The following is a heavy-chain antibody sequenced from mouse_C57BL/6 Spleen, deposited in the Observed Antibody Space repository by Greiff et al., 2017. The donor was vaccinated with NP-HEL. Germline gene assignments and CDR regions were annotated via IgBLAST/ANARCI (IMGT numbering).Heavy chain of an antibody. CDR3: ARDMITYYYAMDY. CDR2: IYPRSGNT. CDR1: GYTFPSYG. V-gene: IGHV1-81*01. Sequence: QVQLKQSGAELARPGASVKLSCKASGYTFPSYGISWVKQRTGQGLEWIGEIYPRSGNTYYNEKFKGKATLTADKSSSTAYMALLSLTSEDSAVYFCARDMITYYYAMDYWGQGTSVTVSS. J-gene: IGHJ4*01. D-gene: IGHD2-4*01.